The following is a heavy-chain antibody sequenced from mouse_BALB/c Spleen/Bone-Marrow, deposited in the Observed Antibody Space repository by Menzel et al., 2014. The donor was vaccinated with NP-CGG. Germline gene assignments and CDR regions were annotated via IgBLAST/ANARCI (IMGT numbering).Heavy chain of an antibody. D-gene: IGHD1-2*01. V-gene: IGHV5-12-1*01. CDR2: ISSGGGST. J-gene: IGHJ2*01. Sequence: EVKLVESGGGLVKPGGSLKLSCGASGFGFSSSDMSWVRQTPEKRLEWVAYISSGGGSTYYPDTVKGRFTISRDNAKNTLYLQMSSLKSEDTAMYYCATHYYGRFDYWGQGTTLTVSS. CDR1: GFGFSSSD. CDR3: ATHYYGRFDY.